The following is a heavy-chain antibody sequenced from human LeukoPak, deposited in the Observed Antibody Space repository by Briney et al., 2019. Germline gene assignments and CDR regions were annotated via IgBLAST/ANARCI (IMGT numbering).Heavy chain of an antibody. V-gene: IGHV3-7*01. D-gene: IGHD3-3*01. Sequence: GGSLRPSCAASGFTFSSYSMNWVRQAPGEGLEWVANIKQDGSEKYYVDSVKGRFTMSRANAKNAVYMKMNSLRAEDTAVYYCLRDRQNKDFWSGGDYWGEGSLVTVSS. CDR1: GFTFSSYS. J-gene: IGHJ4*02. CDR2: IKQDGSEK. CDR3: LRDRQNKDFWSGGDY.